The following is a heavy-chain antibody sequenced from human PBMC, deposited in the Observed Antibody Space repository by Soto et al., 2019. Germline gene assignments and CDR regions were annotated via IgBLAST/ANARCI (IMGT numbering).Heavy chain of an antibody. V-gene: IGHV1-69*01. J-gene: IGHJ4*02. CDR1: GGTFSSYA. D-gene: IGHD2-15*01. CDR2: IIPIFGTA. Sequence: QVQLVQSGAEVKKPGSSVKVSCKASGGTFSSYAISWVRQAPGQGLEWMGGIIPIFGTANYAQKFQGRVTITADESTSTAYSELSSLRSEDTVVYYCATLGYCSGGSCYPPDFDYWGQGTLVTVSS. CDR3: ATLGYCSGGSCYPPDFDY.